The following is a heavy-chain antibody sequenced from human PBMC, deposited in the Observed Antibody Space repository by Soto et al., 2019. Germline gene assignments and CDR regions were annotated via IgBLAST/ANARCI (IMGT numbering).Heavy chain of an antibody. Sequence: GGSPRLSCSASGFTFSSYAMHWVRQAPGKGLEYVSAISSNGGSTYYADSVKGRFTISRDNSKNTLYLQMSSLRAEDTAVYYCVKDRRSSSWEYFQHWGQGTLVTVSS. D-gene: IGHD6-13*01. CDR3: VKDRRSSSWEYFQH. J-gene: IGHJ1*01. V-gene: IGHV3-64D*06. CDR2: ISSNGGST. CDR1: GFTFSSYA.